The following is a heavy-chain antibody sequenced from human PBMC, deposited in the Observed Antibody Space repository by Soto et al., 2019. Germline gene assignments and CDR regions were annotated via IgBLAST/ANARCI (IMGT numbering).Heavy chain of an antibody. CDR1: GYTFTSYG. CDR3: ARGVYNFWSGYSYYFDY. D-gene: IGHD3-3*01. J-gene: IGHJ4*02. V-gene: IGHV1-18*01. Sequence: ASVKVSFKASGYTFTSYGISWVRQAPGQGLEWMGWISAYNGNTNYAQKLQGRVTMTTDTSTSTAYMELRSLRSDDTAVYYCARGVYNFWSGYSYYFDYWGQRTLVTVSS. CDR2: ISAYNGNT.